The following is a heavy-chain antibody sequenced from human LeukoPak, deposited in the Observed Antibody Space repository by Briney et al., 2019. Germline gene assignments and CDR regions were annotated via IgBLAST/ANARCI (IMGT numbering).Heavy chain of an antibody. CDR3: TRGWSNMAKVGLDH. V-gene: IGHV1-8*01. Sequence: ASVKVSCKASGHTFTSYDINWVRQAPGQGLEWMGWMNPKSTNTFYAQKFQGQVTMTSDTSINTAYLELSGLRSEDTAVYYCTRGWSNMAKVGLDHWGQGTLVTVSS. D-gene: IGHD5-24*01. CDR1: GHTFTSYD. J-gene: IGHJ4*02. CDR2: MNPKSTNT.